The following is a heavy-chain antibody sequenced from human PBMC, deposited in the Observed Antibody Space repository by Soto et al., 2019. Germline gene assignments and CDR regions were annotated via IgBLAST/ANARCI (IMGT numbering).Heavy chain of an antibody. V-gene: IGHV3-9*01. CDR2: ISWNSGSI. CDR1: GFTFDDYA. Sequence: GGSLRLSCAASGFTFDDYAMHWVRQAPGKGLEWVSGISWNSGSIGYADSVKGRFTISRDNAKNSLYLQMNSLRAEDTALYYCAKMASGSGYDYYYFDYWGQGTLVTVSS. CDR3: AKMASGSGYDYYYFDY. J-gene: IGHJ4*02. D-gene: IGHD5-12*01.